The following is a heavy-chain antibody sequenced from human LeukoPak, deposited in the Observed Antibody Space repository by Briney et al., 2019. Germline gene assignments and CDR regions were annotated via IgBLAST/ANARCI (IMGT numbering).Heavy chain of an antibody. CDR1: GFTFSNAW. CDR2: IKSKTNGGTT. J-gene: IGHJ4*01. Sequence: GGSLRLSCAASGFTFSNAWMSWVRQAPGKGLEWVGRIKSKTNGGTTDYAAPVKGRFTISRDDSKNTLYLQMNSLKTEDTAVYYCTTDLIPYYDILTGYYTLDYWGDGTLVTVSS. V-gene: IGHV3-15*01. CDR3: TTDLIPYYDILTGYYTLDY. D-gene: IGHD3-9*01.